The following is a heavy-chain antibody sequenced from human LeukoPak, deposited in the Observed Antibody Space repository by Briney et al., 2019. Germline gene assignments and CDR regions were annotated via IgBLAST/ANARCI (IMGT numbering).Heavy chain of an antibody. D-gene: IGHD3-22*01. CDR1: GGAIIPFY. CDR2: IYSSGST. CDR3: AKDYYDSSEGWFDP. V-gene: IGHV4-4*07. J-gene: IGHJ5*02. Sequence: SETLSLTCSVSGGAIIPFYWNWIRLPAGKGLEWIGRIYSSGSTKYNPSLKSRVPMSVDTSKNQFSLKLSSVTAADTAVYYCAKDYYDSSEGWFDPWGQGTLVTVSS.